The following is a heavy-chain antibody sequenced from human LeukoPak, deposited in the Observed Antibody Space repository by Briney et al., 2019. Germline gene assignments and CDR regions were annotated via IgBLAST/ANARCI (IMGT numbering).Heavy chain of an antibody. CDR2: ISGSGSST. CDR3: AKAEGSYKTLIDY. D-gene: IGHD3-10*01. CDR1: GFTFTICA. J-gene: IGHJ4*02. Sequence: PGGSLRLSCAASGFTFTICAMNWVRQAPGKGLEWVSGISGSGSSTYYADSVKGRFTISRDSSKNTVYLQMSSLRAEDTAVYYCAKAEGSYKTLIDYWGQGTLVTASS. V-gene: IGHV3-23*01.